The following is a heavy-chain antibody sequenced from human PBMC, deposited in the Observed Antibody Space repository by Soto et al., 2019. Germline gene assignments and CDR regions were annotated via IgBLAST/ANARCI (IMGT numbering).Heavy chain of an antibody. D-gene: IGHD3-3*01. CDR2: IKQDGSEN. CDR3: ARDDTRRNNDFWSGHYTTDAFDI. Sequence: EVQLVESGGGLVQPGGSLRLSCAASGFTFSRYWMSWVRQAPGKGLEWVANIKQDGSENYYVESVKGRFTISRDNAKNSLYLQMNSLRAEDTAVYYCARDDTRRNNDFWSGHYTTDAFDIWGQGRMVTVSS. V-gene: IGHV3-7*01. CDR1: GFTFSRYW. J-gene: IGHJ3*02.